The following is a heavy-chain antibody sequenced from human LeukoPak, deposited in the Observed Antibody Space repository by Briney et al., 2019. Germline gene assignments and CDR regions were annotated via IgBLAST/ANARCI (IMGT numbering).Heavy chain of an antibody. D-gene: IGHD2-2*01. CDR1: GGSFSGYY. J-gene: IGHJ5*02. CDR3: ARIRYCSSTSCP. Sequence: SETLSLTCAVYGGSFSGYYWSWIRQPPGKGLEWIGEINHSGSTNYNPSLKSRVTISVDTSKNQFSLKLSSVTAADTAVYYCARIRYCSSTSCPWGQGTLVTVSS. V-gene: IGHV4-34*01. CDR2: INHSGST.